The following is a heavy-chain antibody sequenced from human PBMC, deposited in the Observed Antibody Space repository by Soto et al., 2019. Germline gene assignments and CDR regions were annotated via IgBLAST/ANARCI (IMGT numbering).Heavy chain of an antibody. CDR1: GGSFSGYY. D-gene: IGHD5-18*01. Sequence: QVQLQQWGAGLLKPSETLSLTCAVYGGSFSGYYWSWIRQPPGKGLEWIGEINHSGSTNYNPSLKSRVTISVDTSKNQCSLKLSSVTAADTAVYYCAGTSRYGYHRRLIFDSWGQGTLVTVSS. V-gene: IGHV4-34*01. J-gene: IGHJ4*02. CDR2: INHSGST. CDR3: AGTSRYGYHRRLIFDS.